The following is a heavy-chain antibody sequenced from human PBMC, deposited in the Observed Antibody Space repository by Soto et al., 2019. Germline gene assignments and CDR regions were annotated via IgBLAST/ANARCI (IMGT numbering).Heavy chain of an antibody. CDR2: INHSGST. CDR1: GGSFSGYY. V-gene: IGHV4-34*01. CDR3: ARVGSQPYYYYDSSGFRNWFDP. D-gene: IGHD3-22*01. J-gene: IGHJ5*02. Sequence: PSETLSLTCAVYGGSFSGYYWSRIRQPPGKGLEWIGEINHSGSTNYNPSLKSRVTISVDTSKNQFSLKLSSVTAADTAVYYCARVGSQPYYYYDSSGFRNWFDPWGQGTLVTVSS.